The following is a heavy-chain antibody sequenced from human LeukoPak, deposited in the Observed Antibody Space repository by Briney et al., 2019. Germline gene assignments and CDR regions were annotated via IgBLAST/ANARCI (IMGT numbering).Heavy chain of an antibody. CDR2: IWYDGKNK. Sequence: PGGSLRLPCAASGFNFTSHGIHWVRQFPGKGLDWVAVIWYDGKNKHYADSVKGRFTISRDTSKNTVYLQMSSLRAEDTAVYYCARVSESGNSDYWGQGTLVTVSS. J-gene: IGHJ4*02. CDR1: GFNFTSHG. D-gene: IGHD4-23*01. CDR3: ARVSESGNSDY. V-gene: IGHV3-33*01.